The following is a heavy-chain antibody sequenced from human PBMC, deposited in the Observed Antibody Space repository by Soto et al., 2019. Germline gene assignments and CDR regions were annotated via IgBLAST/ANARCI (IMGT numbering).Heavy chain of an antibody. CDR1: GFTFSDYT. J-gene: IGHJ4*02. V-gene: IGHV3-30-3*01. CDR3: ARDYGDGYYYFDL. D-gene: IGHD5-12*01. CDR2: MSSDGGNT. Sequence: QVQLVESGGGVVQPGRSLRLSCAASGFTFSDYTMHWVRQAPGKELEWVALMSSDGGNTHYTDSVKGRFTISRDNSKNTLYMQIDSLSPEDTTVYYCARDYGDGYYYFDLWGQGTLVKVSS.